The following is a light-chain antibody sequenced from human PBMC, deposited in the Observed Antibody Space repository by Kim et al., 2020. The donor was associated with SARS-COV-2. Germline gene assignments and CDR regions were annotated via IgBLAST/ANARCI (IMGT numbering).Light chain of an antibody. V-gene: IGLV2-8*01. Sequence: QSALTQPPSASGSTGQSVTISCTGTSSDVGGYNYVSWYQQHPGKAPKLMIYEVSKRPSGVPDRFSGSKSGNTASLTVSGLQAEDEADYYCSSYAGSNRDDFGTGTKVTVL. J-gene: IGLJ1*01. CDR3: SSYAGSNRDD. CDR1: SSDVGGYNY. CDR2: EVS.